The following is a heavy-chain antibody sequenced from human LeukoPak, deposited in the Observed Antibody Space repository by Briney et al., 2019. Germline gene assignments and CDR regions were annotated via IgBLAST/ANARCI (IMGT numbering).Heavy chain of an antibody. CDR2: FITIFDAA. CDR3: TRLLKKVPAAMGAHDAFDI. Sequence: SLKLSCKASGGTFSPYAICSGRQAPGHEREWRGGFITIFDAANYDQKFQGRVSFPTDESTATAYIELSGLRSEDTAVYYCTRLLKKVPAAMGAHDAFDIWGQGTMVIVSS. J-gene: IGHJ3*02. V-gene: IGHV1-69*05. CDR1: GGTFSPYA. D-gene: IGHD2-2*01.